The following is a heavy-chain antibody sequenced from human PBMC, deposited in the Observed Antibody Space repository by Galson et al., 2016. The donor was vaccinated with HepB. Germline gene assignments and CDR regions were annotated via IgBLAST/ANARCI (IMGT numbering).Heavy chain of an antibody. CDR2: ISIGSSRI. V-gene: IGHV3-48*02. CDR3: VGDRDGQRHMVHGEY. J-gene: IGHJ4*02. CDR1: GFTFSSYS. Sequence: SLRLSCAASGFTFSSYSLNWVRQAPGKGLEWISYISIGSSRIYYADSVKGRFTISRDNAKNSLFLQMNSLRDEDTAVYFCVGDRDGQRHMVHGEYWGRGTLATVSS. D-gene: IGHD3-10*01.